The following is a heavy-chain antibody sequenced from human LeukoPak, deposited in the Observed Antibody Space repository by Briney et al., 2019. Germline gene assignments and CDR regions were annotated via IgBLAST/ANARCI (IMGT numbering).Heavy chain of an antibody. CDR1: GVSISSYS. J-gene: IGHJ4*02. V-gene: IGHV4-59*01. D-gene: IGHD3-22*01. CDR3: ARDHDSSGYGNF. Sequence: PSETLSLTCSVSGVSISSYSWSWLRQAPGKGLEWVASVQYTGSTTYNPSLRSRLTISADTSKSQFSLQLTSVTTADTAVYYCARDHDSSGYGNFWGQGTLVTVSS. CDR2: VQYTGST.